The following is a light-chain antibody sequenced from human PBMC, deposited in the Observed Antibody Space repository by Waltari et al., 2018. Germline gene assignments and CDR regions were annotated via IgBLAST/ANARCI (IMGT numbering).Light chain of an antibody. J-gene: IGLJ3*02. CDR3: NSRDISGNHLSV. V-gene: IGLV3-19*01. CDR2: GKN. CDR1: SLRSYY. Sequence: SSELTQDPAVSVALGQTVRITCQGDSLRSYYASWYQQKPGQAPVPVIYGKNNRPSGIPDRFSGSSSVNTASLTITGAQAEDEADYYCNSRDISGNHLSVFGGGTKLTVL.